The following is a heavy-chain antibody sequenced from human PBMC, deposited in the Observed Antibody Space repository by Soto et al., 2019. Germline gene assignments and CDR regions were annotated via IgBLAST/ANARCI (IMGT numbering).Heavy chain of an antibody. CDR1: GFTVSSNY. J-gene: IGHJ5*02. CDR2: INSGGST. Sequence: PGGSLRLSCAASGFTVSSNYMSWVRQAPGKGLEWVSVINSGGSTYYADSVKGRFTISRDNAKNTLYLQMNSLRAEDTAVEDCPSVTWHNWFDPWGQGTLVTVDS. V-gene: IGHV3-53*01. CDR3: PSVTWHNWFDP. D-gene: IGHD4-4*01.